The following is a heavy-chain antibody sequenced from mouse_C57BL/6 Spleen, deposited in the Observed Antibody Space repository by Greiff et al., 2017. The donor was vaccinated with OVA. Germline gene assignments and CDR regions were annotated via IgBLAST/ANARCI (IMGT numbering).Heavy chain of an antibody. CDR1: GYTFTSYW. V-gene: IGHV1-59*01. CDR3: AREDDGYYAWFAY. J-gene: IGHJ3*01. D-gene: IGHD2-3*01. CDR2: IDPSDSYT. Sequence: QVQLQQPGAELVRPGTSVKLSCKASGYTFTSYWMHWVKQRPGQGLEWIGVIDPSDSYTNYNQKFKGKATLTVDTSSSTAYMQLSSLTSEDSAVYYCAREDDGYYAWFAYWGQGTLVTVSA.